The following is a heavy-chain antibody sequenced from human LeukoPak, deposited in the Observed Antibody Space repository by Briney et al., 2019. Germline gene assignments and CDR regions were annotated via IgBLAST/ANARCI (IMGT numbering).Heavy chain of an antibody. V-gene: IGHV3-7*03. CDR1: GFTFSTYW. D-gene: IGHD3-9*01. Sequence: PGGSLRLSCAASGFTFSTYWMTWVRQAPGKGLEWVASIKQDGYEKYYVDSLKGRFTISRDNAKNSLYLQMNSLRVEDTALYYCAKGLSRYFVEPHMDVWGKGTTVTISS. CDR2: IKQDGYEK. J-gene: IGHJ6*03. CDR3: AKGLSRYFVEPHMDV.